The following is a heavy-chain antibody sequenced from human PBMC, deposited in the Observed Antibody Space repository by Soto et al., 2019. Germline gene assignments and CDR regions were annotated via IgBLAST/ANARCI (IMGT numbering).Heavy chain of an antibody. J-gene: IGHJ5*02. D-gene: IGHD3-3*01. CDR1: GFTFSRFA. V-gene: IGHV3-23*01. CDR2: ISGSGQTT. CDR3: AKDQRKPAIFGVVTLS. Sequence: EVQLLASGGGLGQPGGSMRLSCAGYGFTFSRFAMSWVRQVRGKGLEWVSAISGSGQTTYYAASVKGRFTVSRDNSNNTLYLQMNSLRADDTAVYYCAKDQRKPAIFGVVTLSWGQGTLVTVSS.